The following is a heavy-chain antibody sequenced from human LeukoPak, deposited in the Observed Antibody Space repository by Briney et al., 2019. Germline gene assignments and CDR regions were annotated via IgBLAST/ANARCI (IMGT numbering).Heavy chain of an antibody. CDR2: LYSGGHT. D-gene: IGHD3-22*01. CDR3: ARARCDSCGYGS. CDR1: GFTVTSSY. J-gene: IGHJ5*02. Sequence: GGSLRLSCAASGFTVTSSYMSWVRQAPGKGLEWVAVLYSGGHTYYAGSVRGRFTISRDTSKNTLYLQMDSLRSEDTTEYYCARARCDSCGYGSWGQGTLVTVSS. V-gene: IGHV3-66*02.